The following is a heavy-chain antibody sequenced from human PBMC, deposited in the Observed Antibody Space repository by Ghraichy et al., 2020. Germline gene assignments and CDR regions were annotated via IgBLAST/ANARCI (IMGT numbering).Heavy chain of an antibody. Sequence: GGSLRLSCAASGFTFSSYAMSWVRQAPGKGLEWVSAISGSGGSTYYADSVKGRFTISRDNSKNTLYLQMNSLRAEDTAVYYCAKQYYDSSGYTTFDYWGQGTLVTVSS. V-gene: IGHV3-23*01. J-gene: IGHJ4*02. CDR2: ISGSGGST. CDR3: AKQYYDSSGYTTFDY. D-gene: IGHD3-22*01. CDR1: GFTFSSYA.